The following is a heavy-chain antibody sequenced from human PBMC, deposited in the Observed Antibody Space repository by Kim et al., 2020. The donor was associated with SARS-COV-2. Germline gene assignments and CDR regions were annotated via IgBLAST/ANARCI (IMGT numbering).Heavy chain of an antibody. Sequence: SETLSLTCTVSGGSVSSGSYYWSWIRQPPGKGLEWIGYIYYSGSTNYNPSLKSRVTISVDTSKNQFSLKLSSVTAADTAVYYCARGIYYYGSGSYTYYFDYWGQGTLVTVSS. CDR2: IYYSGST. D-gene: IGHD3-10*01. J-gene: IGHJ4*02. V-gene: IGHV4-61*01. CDR1: GGSVSSGSYY. CDR3: ARGIYYYGSGSYTYYFDY.